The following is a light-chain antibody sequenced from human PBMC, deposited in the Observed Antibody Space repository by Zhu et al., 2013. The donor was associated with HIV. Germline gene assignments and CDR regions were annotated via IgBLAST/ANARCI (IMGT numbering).Light chain of an antibody. CDR1: QVIGNS. CDR2: AAS. V-gene: IGKV1-16*01. Sequence: DIHMTQSPSSLAASIGDKVTVTCRASQVIGNSLAWFQQKPGKAPKSLIYAASNLQSGVPSRFSATGSGTDFTLTISSLQSEDFAVYYCQQYNNWPPYSFGQGTKLEIK. J-gene: IGKJ2*03. CDR3: QQYNNWPPYS.